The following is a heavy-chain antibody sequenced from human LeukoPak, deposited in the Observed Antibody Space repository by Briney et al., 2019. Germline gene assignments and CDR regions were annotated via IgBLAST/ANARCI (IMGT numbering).Heavy chain of an antibody. CDR1: GGTFTSYA. J-gene: IGHJ4*02. Sequence: ASVKVSCKASGGTFTSYAISWVRQAPGQGREWMGRIIPIFGTANYAQKFQGRVKITTDESTSTAYMELSSLRSEDTAVYYCARGNRLLLMPVDYFGQGTLVTVSS. D-gene: IGHD2-15*01. V-gene: IGHV1-69*05. CDR2: IIPIFGTA. CDR3: ARGNRLLLMPVDY.